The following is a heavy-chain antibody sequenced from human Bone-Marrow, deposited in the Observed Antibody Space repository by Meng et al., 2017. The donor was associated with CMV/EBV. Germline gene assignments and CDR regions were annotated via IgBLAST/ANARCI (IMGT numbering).Heavy chain of an antibody. V-gene: IGHV2-5*02. CDR3: AHPRGWAFDY. CDR2: IYWDDDK. CDR1: GFSFGTRGVG. J-gene: IGHJ4*02. D-gene: IGHD6-19*01. Sequence: QIPLNESVPPLMKPTQTLTLTFTFAGFSFGTRGVGVGLIRQPPGKALEWLALIYWDDDKRYSPSLKSRLTITKDTSKNQVVLSMTNMDPVDTATYYCAHPRGWAFDYWGQGTLVTVSS.